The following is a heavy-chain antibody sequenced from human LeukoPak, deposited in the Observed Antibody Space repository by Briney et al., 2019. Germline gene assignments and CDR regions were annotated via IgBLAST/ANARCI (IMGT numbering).Heavy chain of an antibody. CDR2: ISSDGRDK. CDR3: ARDLRRFAAYYFDY. J-gene: IGHJ4*02. Sequence: GGSLRLSCAASGFTFSGYAIHWVRQAPGKGLEWVAVISSDGRDKHHADSVKGRFTISRDNSKNTLYLQTNSLRAEGTAVYYCARDLRRFAAYYFDYWGQGTLVTVSS. CDR1: GFTFSGYA. V-gene: IGHV3-30*03. D-gene: IGHD5/OR15-5a*01.